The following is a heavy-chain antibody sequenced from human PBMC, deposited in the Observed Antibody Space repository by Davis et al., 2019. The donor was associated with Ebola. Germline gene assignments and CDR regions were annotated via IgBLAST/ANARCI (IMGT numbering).Heavy chain of an antibody. CDR1: GYTFTRYG. CDR3: ARRQGYGDDELDY. CDR2: ISGHSDNP. J-gene: IGHJ4*02. D-gene: IGHD4/OR15-4a*01. V-gene: IGHV1-18*01. Sequence: AASVKVSCKASGYTFTRYGISWVRQAPGEGPEWMAWISGHSDNPKYAPKVQDRVTLTADTSTDTAYMELRSLRTDDTAVYYCARRQGYGDDELDYWGQGTLVTVSS.